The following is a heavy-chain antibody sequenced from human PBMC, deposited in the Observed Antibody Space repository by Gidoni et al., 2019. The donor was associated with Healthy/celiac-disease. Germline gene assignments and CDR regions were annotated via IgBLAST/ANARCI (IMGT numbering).Heavy chain of an antibody. CDR2: ISYDGSNK. J-gene: IGHJ4*02. V-gene: IGHV3-30*18. CDR3: AKDASPYYYDSSGYYDY. D-gene: IGHD3-22*01. Sequence: PGKGLEWVAVISYDGSNKYYADSVKGRVTISRDNSKNTLYLQMNSLRAEDTAVYYCAKDASPYYYDSSGYYDYWGQGTLVTVSS.